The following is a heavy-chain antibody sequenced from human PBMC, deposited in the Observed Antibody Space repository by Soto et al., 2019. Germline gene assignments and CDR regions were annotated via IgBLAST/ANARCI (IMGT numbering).Heavy chain of an antibody. CDR1: GYTFSSYG. CDR3: ARGGYYDSSGSRNYHYYGMNV. J-gene: IGHJ6*02. Sequence: QVQLVQSGGEVKKPGASVKVSCKASGYTFSSYGINWVRQAPGQGLEWLGWISPYDGNTKYAQILQGRVSMTTDTSTKTAYTEVPGHRSDDQAVYYCARGGYYDSSGSRNYHYYGMNVWGQGTTVTVSS. D-gene: IGHD3-22*01. CDR2: ISPYDGNT. V-gene: IGHV1-18*01.